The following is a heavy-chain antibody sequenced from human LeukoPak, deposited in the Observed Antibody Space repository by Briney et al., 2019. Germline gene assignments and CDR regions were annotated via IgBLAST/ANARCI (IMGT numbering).Heavy chain of an antibody. CDR2: IYPGDSDT. Sequence: GESLKISCKGSGYSFTSYWIGWVRQMPGKGLEWMGIIYPGDSDTRYSPSSQGQVTISADKSISTAYLQWSSLKASDTAMYYCARQLGGVPLRDRYCSSTSCSNWFDPWGQGTLVTVSS. V-gene: IGHV5-51*01. J-gene: IGHJ5*02. CDR3: ARQLGGVPLRDRYCSSTSCSNWFDP. D-gene: IGHD2-2*01. CDR1: GYSFTSYW.